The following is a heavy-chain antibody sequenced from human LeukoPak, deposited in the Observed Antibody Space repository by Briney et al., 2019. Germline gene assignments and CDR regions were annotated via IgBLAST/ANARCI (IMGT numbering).Heavy chain of an antibody. D-gene: IGHD2/OR15-2a*01. Sequence: VASVKVSCKASGYTFTSFDINWVRQAPGQGLEWMGWVNPNSGNQGYAQKFQGRLTMYRNTSITTAYMELSSLRSEDTAVYYCARRYLLYRDAFDIWGQGTMVTVSS. J-gene: IGHJ3*02. CDR2: VNPNSGNQ. V-gene: IGHV1-8*01. CDR3: ARRYLLYRDAFDI. CDR1: GYTFTSFD.